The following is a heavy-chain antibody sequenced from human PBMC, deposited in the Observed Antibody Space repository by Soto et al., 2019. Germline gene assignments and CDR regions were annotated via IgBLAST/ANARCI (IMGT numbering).Heavy chain of an antibody. V-gene: IGHV4-59*08. Sequence: SETLSLTCTVSGGSISSYSWSWIRQPPGKGLEWIGYIYYSGSTNYNPSLKSRVTISVDTSKNQFSLKLSSVTAADTAVYYCARPHRIASPYWYFDLWGRGTLVTVS. J-gene: IGHJ2*01. D-gene: IGHD6-13*01. CDR3: ARPHRIASPYWYFDL. CDR2: IYYSGST. CDR1: GGSISSYS.